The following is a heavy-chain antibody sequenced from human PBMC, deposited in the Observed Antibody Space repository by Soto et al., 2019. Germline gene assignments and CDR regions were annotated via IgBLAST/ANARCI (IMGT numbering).Heavy chain of an antibody. CDR3: ARETPSVLLLFNPGDNSCFDP. J-gene: IGHJ5*02. CDR2: IYYSGST. V-gene: IGHV4-31*03. CDR1: GGSISSGGYY. D-gene: IGHD3-10*01. Sequence: SETLSLTCTVSGGSISSGGYYWSWIRQHPGKGLEWIGYIYYSGSTYYNPSLKSRVTISVDTSKNQFSLKLSSVTAADTAVYYCARETPSVLLLFNPGDNSCFDPWGQGALVTVSS.